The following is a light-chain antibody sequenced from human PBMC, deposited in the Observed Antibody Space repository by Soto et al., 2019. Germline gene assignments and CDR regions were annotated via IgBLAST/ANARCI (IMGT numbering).Light chain of an antibody. CDR1: QSGSSN. V-gene: IGKV3-15*01. Sequence: EIVLTQSPAILSVSPGRGATLSCRASQSGSSNLAWYQQRPGQAPRLLLYSASTRANGIPARFSGSGSGTECPLTSSSLQSEDFAVYYWQQYNKWPIFTFGPGTRVDIK. CDR3: QQYNKWPIFT. J-gene: IGKJ3*01. CDR2: SAS.